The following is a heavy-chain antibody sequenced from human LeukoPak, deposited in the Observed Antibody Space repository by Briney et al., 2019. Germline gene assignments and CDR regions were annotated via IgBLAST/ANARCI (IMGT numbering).Heavy chain of an antibody. J-gene: IGHJ4*02. CDR2: ISYDGSNK. Sequence: GGSLRLSCAASGFTFSSYAMHWVRQAPGKGLEWVAVISYDGSNKYYADSVKGRFTISRDNSKNTLYLQMNSLRAEDTAVYYCARGPTWYSSSQGGPFDYWGQGTLVTVSS. CDR1: GFTFSSYA. CDR3: ARGPTWYSSSQGGPFDY. V-gene: IGHV3-30*04. D-gene: IGHD6-13*01.